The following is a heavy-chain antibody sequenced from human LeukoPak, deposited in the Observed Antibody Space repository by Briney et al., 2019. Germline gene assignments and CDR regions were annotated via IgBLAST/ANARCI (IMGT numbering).Heavy chain of an antibody. CDR1: GFTFSSYW. CDR2: IKQDGSEK. J-gene: IGHJ4*02. CDR3: ARDLLNYPVVVPAAPRDL. V-gene: IGHV3-7*01. Sequence: KTGGSLRLSCAASGFTFSSYWMSWVRQAPGKGLEWVANIKQDGSEKYYVDSVKGRFTISRDNAKNSLYLQMNSLRAEDTAVYYCARDLLNYPVVVPAAPRDLWGQGTLVTVSP. D-gene: IGHD2-2*01.